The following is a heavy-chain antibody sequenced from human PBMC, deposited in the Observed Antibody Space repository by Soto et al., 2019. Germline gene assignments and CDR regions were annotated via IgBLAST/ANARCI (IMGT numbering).Heavy chain of an antibody. J-gene: IGHJ4*02. CDR2: INHRGST. CDR1: GGSLSIYD. D-gene: IGHD6-13*01. CDR3: AREGSPYSSIWYGHIKAQRNKFDN. Sequence: SGTLSITRAVCGGSLSIYDWAWLRKTPGKGLEWIGEINHRGSTNYNPSLKSRVTISVDTSKNQFSLNLSSVTAADTAVYFCAREGSPYSSIWYGHIKAQRNKFDNCGQGTLVTVSS. V-gene: IGHV4-34*01.